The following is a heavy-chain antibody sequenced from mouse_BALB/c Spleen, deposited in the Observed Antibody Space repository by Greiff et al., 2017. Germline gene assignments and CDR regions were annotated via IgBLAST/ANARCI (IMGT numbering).Heavy chain of an antibody. CDR3: AREDGYYYAMDY. V-gene: IGHV1S137*01. Sequence: QVQLQQSGAELVRPGVSVKISCKGSGYTFTDYAMHWVKQSHAKSLEWIGVISTYYGDASYNQKFKGKATMTVDKSSSTAYMELARLTSEDSAIYYCAREDGYYYAMDYWGQGTSVTVSS. CDR1: GYTFTDYA. D-gene: IGHD2-3*01. J-gene: IGHJ4*01. CDR2: ISTYYGDA.